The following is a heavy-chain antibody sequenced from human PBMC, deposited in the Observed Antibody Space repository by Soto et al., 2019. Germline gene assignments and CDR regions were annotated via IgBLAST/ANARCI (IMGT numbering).Heavy chain of an antibody. V-gene: IGHV1-69*12. CDR2: TMPVFPTP. J-gene: IGHJ6*02. D-gene: IGHD1-1*01. CDR1: GGTFSTSA. Sequence: QVQLVQSGAEVKKPGSSVKVSCKASGGTFSTSAISWVRQAPGQGLEWVGGTMPVFPTPDYAQNCQGRVTITADESTSTAYLELPSLRADDTAVYYCARDKDRLQLGGNYYYILDVWGQGTAIAVSS. CDR3: ARDKDRLQLGGNYYYILDV.